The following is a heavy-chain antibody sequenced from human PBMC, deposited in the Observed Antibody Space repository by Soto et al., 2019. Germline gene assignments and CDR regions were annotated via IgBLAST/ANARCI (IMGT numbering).Heavy chain of an antibody. CDR1: GFSFSSYS. J-gene: IGHJ5*02. Sequence: EVQLVESGGGLVKSGGSLRLSCAASGFSFSSYSMNWVRQAPGKGLEWVSSISSSSSNIYYADSVKGRFTSSRDNAQKSLYLQMNSLRAEDTAVYYCARDLFGGGEVPAALASFDPWGQGTLVTVSS. V-gene: IGHV3-21*01. D-gene: IGHD2-2*01. CDR3: ARDLFGGGEVPAALASFDP. CDR2: ISSSSSNI.